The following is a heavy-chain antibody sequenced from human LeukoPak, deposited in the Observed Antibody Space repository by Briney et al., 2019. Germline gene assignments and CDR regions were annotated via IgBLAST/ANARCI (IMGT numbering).Heavy chain of an antibody. CDR2: ISSSSSYI. CDR3: ARSGGSSGYYGVDY. Sequence: PGGSLRLSCAASGFTFSSYSMNWVRQAPGKGLEWVSSISSSSSYISYTDSVKGRFTISRDNAKTSLYLQMNSLRAEDTAVYYCARSGGSSGYYGVDYWGQGTLVTVSS. D-gene: IGHD3-22*01. J-gene: IGHJ4*02. V-gene: IGHV3-21*01. CDR1: GFTFSSYS.